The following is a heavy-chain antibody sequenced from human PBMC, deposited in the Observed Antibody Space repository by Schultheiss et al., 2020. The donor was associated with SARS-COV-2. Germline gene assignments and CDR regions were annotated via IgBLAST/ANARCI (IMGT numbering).Heavy chain of an antibody. CDR2: ISAYNGNT. J-gene: IGHJ4*02. CDR1: GYTFTSYG. V-gene: IGHV1-18*01. CDR3: ARDLNPIAVAGQDDY. D-gene: IGHD6-19*01. Sequence: ASVKVSCKASGYTFTSYGISWVRQAPGQGLEWMGWISAYNGNTNYAQKLQGRVTMTTDTSTSTAYMELRSLRSDDTAVYYCARDLNPIAVAGQDDYWGQGTLVTVSS.